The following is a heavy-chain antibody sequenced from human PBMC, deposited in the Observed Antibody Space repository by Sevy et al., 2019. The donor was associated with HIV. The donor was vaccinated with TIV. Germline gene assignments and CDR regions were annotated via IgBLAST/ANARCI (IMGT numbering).Heavy chain of an antibody. CDR3: ARSSPGATQDAFDI. CDR1: GFTFSIYS. V-gene: IGHV3-21*01. D-gene: IGHD1-26*01. CDR2: ISSSSSHI. Sequence: GGSLRLSCAASGFTFSIYSMNWVRQAPGKGLEWVSSISSSSSHIYYGDSVKGRFTISRDNAKNSLYLQMNSLRAEDTAVYYCARSSPGATQDAFDIWGQGTMVTVSS. J-gene: IGHJ3*02.